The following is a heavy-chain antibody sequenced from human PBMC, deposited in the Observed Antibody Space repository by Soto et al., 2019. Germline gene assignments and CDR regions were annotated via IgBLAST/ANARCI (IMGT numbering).Heavy chain of an antibody. CDR3: ARREGAPYYFDY. V-gene: IGHV4-39*01. CDR2: IYYSGST. J-gene: IGHJ4*02. CDR1: GGSISSSSYY. D-gene: IGHD1-26*01. Sequence: QLLESGPGLVKPSETLSLTCTVSGGSISSSSYYWGWIRQPPGKGLEWSGSIYYSGSTYYNPSLKSRVTISVDTSKNQFSLKLSSVTAADTAVYYCARREGAPYYFDYWGQGTLVTVSS.